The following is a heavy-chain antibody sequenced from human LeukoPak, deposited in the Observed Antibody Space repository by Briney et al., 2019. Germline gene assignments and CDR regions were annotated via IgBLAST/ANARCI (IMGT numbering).Heavy chain of an antibody. CDR3: ARATYYYGSGSYRGYFQH. J-gene: IGHJ1*01. D-gene: IGHD3-10*01. Sequence: SETLSLTCAVYGVSFSGYYWSWIRQPPGKGLEWNGEINHSGSTNYNPSLKSRVTISVDTSKNQFSLKLSSVTAADTAVYYCARATYYYGSGSYRGYFQHWGQGTLVTVSS. V-gene: IGHV4-34*01. CDR2: INHSGST. CDR1: GVSFSGYY.